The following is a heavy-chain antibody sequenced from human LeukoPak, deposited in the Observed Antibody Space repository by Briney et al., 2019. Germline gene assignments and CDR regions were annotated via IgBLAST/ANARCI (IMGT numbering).Heavy chain of an antibody. V-gene: IGHV3-30-3*01. D-gene: IGHD5-18*01. Sequence: GGSLRLSCAASGFTFSSHAMHWVRQAPGKGLEWVATIAYDGSNKYYGDSVKGRFTISRDNSNNTLYVQMNSLRAEDTAVYYCAKDLRPRIQLWLDYWGQGTLVTVSS. J-gene: IGHJ4*02. CDR2: IAYDGSNK. CDR1: GFTFSSHA. CDR3: AKDLRPRIQLWLDY.